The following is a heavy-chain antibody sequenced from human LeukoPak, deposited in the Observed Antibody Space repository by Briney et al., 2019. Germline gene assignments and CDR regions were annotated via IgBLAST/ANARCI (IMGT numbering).Heavy chain of an antibody. D-gene: IGHD4-17*01. CDR2: LYSAGNT. CDR1: GFTVSSNY. CDR3: ARVAYGIKGSACDI. V-gene: IGHV3-53*01. J-gene: IGHJ3*02. Sequence: PGGSLRLSCAASGFTVSSNYMTWVRQAPGKGLEWVSVLYSAGNTFYADSVKGRFSISRDNSKNTLFLQMNSLGADDTAVYYCARVAYGIKGSACDIWGRGTKVTVSS.